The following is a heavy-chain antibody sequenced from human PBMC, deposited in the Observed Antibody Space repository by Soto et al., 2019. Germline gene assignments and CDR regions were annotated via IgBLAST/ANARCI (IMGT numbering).Heavy chain of an antibody. J-gene: IGHJ4*02. D-gene: IGHD6-19*01. V-gene: IGHV4-4*02. CDR3: ARYLVVAGTMDY. CDR2: IYHSGST. CDR1: VGSISSSNW. Sequence: LSLTFAVSVGSISSSNWCSWFRQPPGKGLEWIGEIYHSGSTNYNPSLKSRVTISVDKSKNQFSLKLSSVTAADTAVYYCARYLVVAGTMDYWGQGTLVTVSS.